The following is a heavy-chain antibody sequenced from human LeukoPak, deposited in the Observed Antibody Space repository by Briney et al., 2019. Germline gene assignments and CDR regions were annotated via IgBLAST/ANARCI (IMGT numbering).Heavy chain of an antibody. CDR2: INHSGST. V-gene: IGHV4-34*01. CDR1: GGSFSGYY. CDR3: ARGGPRYCSGGSCYFGY. Sequence: PSETLSLPCALYGGSFSGYYWSCIRQPPGKGLEWIGEINHSGSTNYNPSLKSRVTISVDTSKNQFSLKLSSVTAADTAVYYCARGGPRYCSGGSCYFGYWGQGTLVTVSS. D-gene: IGHD2-15*01. J-gene: IGHJ4*02.